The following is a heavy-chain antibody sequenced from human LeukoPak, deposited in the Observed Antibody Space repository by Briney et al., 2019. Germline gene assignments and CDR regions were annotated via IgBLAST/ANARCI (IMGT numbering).Heavy chain of an antibody. CDR1: GFHFSTYG. Sequence: PGMSLRLSCAASGFHFSTYGMHWVRQAPGKGLEWVAAISNDGSNKFYTDSVKGRFTISRDNPKTTMNLQMNSLRAEDTAVYYCAKGGGSIGRSYYFDYWGQGTLVTVSS. D-gene: IGHD2-15*01. CDR3: AKGGGSIGRSYYFDY. J-gene: IGHJ4*02. V-gene: IGHV3-30*18. CDR2: ISNDGSNK.